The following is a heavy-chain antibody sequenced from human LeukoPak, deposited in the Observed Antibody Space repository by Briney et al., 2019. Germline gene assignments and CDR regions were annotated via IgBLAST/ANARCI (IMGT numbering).Heavy chain of an antibody. CDR1: GYTFTSYG. Sequence: SVKVSCKASGYTFTSYGINWVRQAPGQGLEWMGRVIPMLDKPNYAQKFQGRVTITADKSTSTAHMELSSLRSEDTAVYYCARDLYGDYYGMDVWGQGTTVTVSS. J-gene: IGHJ6*02. D-gene: IGHD4-17*01. CDR2: VIPMLDKP. V-gene: IGHV1-69*04. CDR3: ARDLYGDYYGMDV.